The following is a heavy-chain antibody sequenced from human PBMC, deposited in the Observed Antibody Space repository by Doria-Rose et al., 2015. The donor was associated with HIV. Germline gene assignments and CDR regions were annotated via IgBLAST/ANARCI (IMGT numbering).Heavy chain of an antibody. CDR2: ISWDSGAK. CDR3: AKAPIIGPKYYFYMNV. Sequence: VQLVQSGGGLVQPGRSLRLSCVGSGFSFESYAMHWVRLAPGKGLEWVAGISWDSGAKGNADSVEGRFTISRDNAKKSVYLEMRSLRREDTAFYYCAKAPIIGPKYYFYMNVWGKATSVTVSS. CDR1: GFSFESYA. J-gene: IGHJ6*03. D-gene: IGHD3-3*01. V-gene: IGHV3-9*01.